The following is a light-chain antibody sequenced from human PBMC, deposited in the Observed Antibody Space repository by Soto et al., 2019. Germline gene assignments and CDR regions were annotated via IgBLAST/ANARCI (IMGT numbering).Light chain of an antibody. V-gene: IGLV2-14*01. CDR3: SSYTSSSSLVG. J-gene: IGLJ2*01. Sequence: QSALTQPASVSGSPGQSITISCTGTSSDVGGYNYVSWYQQHPGKAPKLMIYDVSNRPSGVSNRFSGSKSGNTASLTISGLKAEDEADYYCSSYTSSSSLVGFGGGTQLTVL. CDR1: SSDVGGYNY. CDR2: DVS.